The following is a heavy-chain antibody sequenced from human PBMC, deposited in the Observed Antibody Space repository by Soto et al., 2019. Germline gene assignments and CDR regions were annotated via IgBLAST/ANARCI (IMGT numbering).Heavy chain of an antibody. CDR3: VGWGGHDYNY. V-gene: IGHV3-7*03. D-gene: IGHD4-4*01. J-gene: IGHJ4*02. CDR1: GFTFTDFY. Sequence: EVQLVQSGGGLVQPGGSLRLSCVGSGFTFTDFYMNWVRQAPGKGLEWVANIRPDGSETNYVESVKGRFTTSRDNAKNSLFLQMNSLRADDTAAYYCVGWGGHDYNYWGQGILVTVSS. CDR2: IRPDGSET.